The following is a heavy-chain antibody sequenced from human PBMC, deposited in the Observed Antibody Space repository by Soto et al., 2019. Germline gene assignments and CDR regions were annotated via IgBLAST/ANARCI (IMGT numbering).Heavy chain of an antibody. V-gene: IGHV1-18*01. Sequence: QVQLVQSGAEVKKPGASVKVSCKASGYTFTSYGITWVRQAPGQGLEWMGWVNIYEGSTNYAQKFQGRDTMTTDTSTSTVYLELRSLRSDDTAIYYCARARGGYSYGDYWGQGTLVTVSS. CDR2: VNIYEGST. CDR1: GYTFTSYG. J-gene: IGHJ4*02. D-gene: IGHD5-18*01. CDR3: ARARGGYSYGDY.